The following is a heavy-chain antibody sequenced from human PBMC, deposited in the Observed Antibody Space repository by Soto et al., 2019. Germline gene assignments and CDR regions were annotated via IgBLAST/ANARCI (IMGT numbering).Heavy chain of an antibody. J-gene: IGHJ3*02. Sequence: SETLSLTCAVSGGSISSGGYSWSWIRQPPGKGLEWIGYIYHSGSTYYNPSLKSRVTISVDRSKNQFSLKLSSVTAADTAVYYCARGIFHCGGGSCYSAFDIWGQGTMVTVSS. CDR1: GGSISSGGYS. V-gene: IGHV4-30-2*01. CDR3: ARGIFHCGGGSCYSAFDI. CDR2: IYHSGST. D-gene: IGHD2-15*01.